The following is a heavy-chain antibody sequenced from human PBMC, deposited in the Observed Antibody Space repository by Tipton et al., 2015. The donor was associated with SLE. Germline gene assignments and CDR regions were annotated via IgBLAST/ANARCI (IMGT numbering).Heavy chain of an antibody. CDR3: ASQNWKYYS. CDR1: GGSFKNFY. Sequence: TLSLTCAVYGGSFKNFYWSWIRPSPGEGVEWIGEISHRGNTQYNPSPMSRISISAARTNSQFSLRLRSVTAAGTAIYYCASQNWKYYSWGQGSRVTVSS. V-gene: IGHV4-34*01. CDR2: ISHRGNT. D-gene: IGHD1-7*01. J-gene: IGHJ4*02.